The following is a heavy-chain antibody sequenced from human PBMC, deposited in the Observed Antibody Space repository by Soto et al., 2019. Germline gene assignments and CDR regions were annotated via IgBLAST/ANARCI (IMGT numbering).Heavy chain of an antibody. D-gene: IGHD7-27*01. CDR2: IYYSGST. CDR3: ARGRGWGSHFDY. CDR1: GGSISSYY. V-gene: IGHV4-59*08. Sequence: SETLSLTCTVSGGSISSYYWSWIRQPPGKGLEWIGYIYYSGSTNYNPSLKSRVTISVDTSKNQFSLKLSSVTAADTAVYYCARGRGWGSHFDYWGQGTLVTVSS. J-gene: IGHJ4*02.